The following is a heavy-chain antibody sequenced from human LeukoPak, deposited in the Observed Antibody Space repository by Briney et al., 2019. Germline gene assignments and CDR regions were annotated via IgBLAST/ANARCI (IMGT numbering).Heavy chain of an antibody. J-gene: IGHJ6*03. V-gene: IGHV4-34*01. CDR3: ARVTRYQLLYYYYYLDV. Sequence: SETLSLTCAVNGGSFSGYYWSWIRQPPGKGLEWIGEINHSGSTNYNPSLKSRVTISVDTSENQFSLKLSSVTAADTAVYYCARVTRYQLLYYYYYLDVWGKGTTVTVSS. CDR2: INHSGST. D-gene: IGHD2-2*01. CDR1: GGSFSGYY.